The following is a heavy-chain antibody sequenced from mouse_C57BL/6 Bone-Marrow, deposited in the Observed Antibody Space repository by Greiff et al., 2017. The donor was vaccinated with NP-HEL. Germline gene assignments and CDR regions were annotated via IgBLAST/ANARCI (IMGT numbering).Heavy chain of an antibody. J-gene: IGHJ1*03. CDR3: SRSRRIKGYFDV. V-gene: IGHV1-85*01. Sequence: FQLQQSGPELVKPGASVKLSCKASGYTFTSYDIHWVKQRPGQGLEWIGWIYPRAGSTQYNQKFKDKATLTVDTSSSTAYMELHSLRSEDSAVYFCSRSRRIKGYFDVWGTGTTVTVSS. CDR1: GYTFTSYD. CDR2: IYPRAGST. D-gene: IGHD1-3*01.